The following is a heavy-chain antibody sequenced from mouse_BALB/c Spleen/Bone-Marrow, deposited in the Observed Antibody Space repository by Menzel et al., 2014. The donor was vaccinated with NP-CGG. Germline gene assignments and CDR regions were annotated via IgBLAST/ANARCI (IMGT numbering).Heavy chain of an antibody. CDR3: ARDLGRYFDV. V-gene: IGHV2-9*02. CDR1: GFSLTSYG. CDR2: IWTGGST. D-gene: IGHD4-1*01. Sequence: QVQLQQSGPGLVAPSQSLSITCTVSGFSLTSYGVHWVRQSPGKGLEWLGVIWTGGSTNYNSALMSRLSISKDSSKSQVFLKMNSLQTDDTAMYYCARDLGRYFDVWGAGTTVTVSS. J-gene: IGHJ1*01.